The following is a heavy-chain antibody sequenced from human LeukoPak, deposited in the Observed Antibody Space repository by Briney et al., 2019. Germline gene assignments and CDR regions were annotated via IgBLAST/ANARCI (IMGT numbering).Heavy chain of an antibody. CDR1: GCTFTGYY. V-gene: IGHV1-2*02. Sequence: GASVKVSCKASGCTFTGYYMHWVRQAPGQGLEWMGWINPNSGGTNYAQKFQGRVTMTRDTSISTAYMELSRLRSDDTAVYYCARDRYSGSQADYYYYYMDVWGKGTTVTVSS. J-gene: IGHJ6*03. D-gene: IGHD1-26*01. CDR2: INPNSGGT. CDR3: ARDRYSGSQADYYYYYMDV.